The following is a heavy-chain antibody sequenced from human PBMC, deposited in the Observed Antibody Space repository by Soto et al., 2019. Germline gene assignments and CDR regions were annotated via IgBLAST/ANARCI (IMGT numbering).Heavy chain of an antibody. V-gene: IGHV1-3*01. D-gene: IGHD1-1*01. J-gene: IGHJ4*02. Sequence: ASVKVSCKASGYTFTSYAMHWVRQAPGQRLERMGWINAGNGNTKYAQKLQGRVTITRDTSASTAYMELRSLGSDDTAVYYCARDPLAPYYWGQGTLVTSPQ. CDR1: GYTFTSYA. CDR2: INAGNGNT. CDR3: ARDPLAPYY.